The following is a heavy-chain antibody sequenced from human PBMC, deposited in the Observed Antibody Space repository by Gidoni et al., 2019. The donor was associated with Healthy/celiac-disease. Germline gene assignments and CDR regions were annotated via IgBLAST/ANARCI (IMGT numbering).Heavy chain of an antibody. J-gene: IGHJ4*02. CDR2: IIPTLGIA. V-gene: IGHV1-69*02. CDR3: ARATYDYGDYGGLDY. Sequence: QVQLVQSGAEVKKPGSSVKVSCKASGGTFSSYTISWVRQAPGQGLEWMGRIIPTLGIANYAQKFQGRVTITADKSTSTAYMELSSLRSEDTAVYYCARATYDYGDYGGLDYWGQGTLVTVSS. D-gene: IGHD4-17*01. CDR1: GGTFSSYT.